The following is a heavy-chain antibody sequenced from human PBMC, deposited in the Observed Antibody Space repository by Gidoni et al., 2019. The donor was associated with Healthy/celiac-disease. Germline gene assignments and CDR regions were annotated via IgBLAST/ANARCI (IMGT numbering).Heavy chain of an antibody. CDR3: ARVGCSGGSCYLFDY. J-gene: IGHJ4*02. CDR2: IYYSGST. V-gene: IGHV4-59*01. CDR1: GGSISSYY. D-gene: IGHD2-15*01. Sequence: QVQLQESGPGLVKPSETLSLTCTVSGGSISSYYWSWIRQPPGKGLEWSGYIYYSGSTNYNPSLKSRVTISVDTSKNQFSLKLSAVTAADTAVYYCARVGCSGGSCYLFDYWGQGTLVTVSS.